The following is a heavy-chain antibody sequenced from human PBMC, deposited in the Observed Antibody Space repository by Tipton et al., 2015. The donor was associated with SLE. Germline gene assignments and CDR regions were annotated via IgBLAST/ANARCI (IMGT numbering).Heavy chain of an antibody. D-gene: IGHD3-10*01. J-gene: IGHJ3*02. CDR3: AREGAYYYGSGSPGAFDI. CDR1: GGSFSGYY. V-gene: IGHV4-34*01. CDR2: INHRGST. Sequence: TLSLTCAVYGGSFSGYYWSWIRQPPGKGLEWIGEINHRGSTNYNPSLKSRIAISVDTSKNQISLKLTSVTAADTAVYYCAREGAYYYGSGSPGAFDIWGQGTLVTVSS.